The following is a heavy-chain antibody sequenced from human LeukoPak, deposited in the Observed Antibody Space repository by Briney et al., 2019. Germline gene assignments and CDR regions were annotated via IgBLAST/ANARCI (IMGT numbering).Heavy chain of an antibody. J-gene: IGHJ6*02. Sequence: ASVKVSCKASGYTFTGYYMHWVRQAPGQGLEWMGWINPNSGGTNYAQKFQGRVTMTRDTSISTAYMELSGLRSDDTAVYYCARDGGYCSSTSCYHYYYYGMDVWGQGTTVTVSS. CDR2: INPNSGGT. CDR1: GYTFTGYY. CDR3: ARDGGYCSSTSCYHYYYYGMDV. V-gene: IGHV1-2*02. D-gene: IGHD2-2*01.